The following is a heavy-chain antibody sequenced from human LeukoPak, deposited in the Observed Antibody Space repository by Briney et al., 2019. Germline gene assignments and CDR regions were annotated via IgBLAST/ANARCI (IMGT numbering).Heavy chain of an antibody. CDR2: IYTSGST. D-gene: IGHD6-13*01. J-gene: IGHJ4*02. CDR1: GGSISGGSYY. V-gene: IGHV4-61*02. CDR3: ARGGDIAAAAIGFDY. Sequence: SETLSLTCTVSGGSISGGSYYWSWIRQPAWKGLEWIGRIYTSGSTNYNPSLKSRVTISVDTSKNQFSLKLSSVTAADTAVYYCARGGDIAAAAIGFDYWGQGTLVTVSS.